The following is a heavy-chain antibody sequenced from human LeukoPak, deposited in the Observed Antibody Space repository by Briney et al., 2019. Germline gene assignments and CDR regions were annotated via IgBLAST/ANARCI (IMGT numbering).Heavy chain of an antibody. J-gene: IGHJ6*02. CDR2: IIPIFGTA. V-gene: IGHV1-69*13. D-gene: IGHD3-3*01. CDR1: GYTFTSYG. CDR3: ARDGTYYDFWSGYAPSSGMDV. Sequence: GASVKVSCKASGYTFTSYGISWVRQAPGQGLEWMGGIIPIFGTANYAQKFQGRVTITADESTSTAYMELSSLRSEDTAVYYCARDGTYYDFWSGYAPSSGMDVWGQGTTVTVSS.